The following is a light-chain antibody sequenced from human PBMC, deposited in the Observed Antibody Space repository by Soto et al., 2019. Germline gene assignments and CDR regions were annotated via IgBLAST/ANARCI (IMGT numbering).Light chain of an antibody. CDR3: QQRSDRPPLT. CDR2: DAS. V-gene: IGKV3-11*01. J-gene: IGKJ4*01. CDR1: HSVANY. Sequence: EIVLTQSPATLSLSPGERATLSCRASHSVANYLAWYQQKPGQAPRLLIYDASNRATGVPARFSGSGSGTDFTLTITSLEPEDSAVYYCQQRSDRPPLTFGGGTKVDNK.